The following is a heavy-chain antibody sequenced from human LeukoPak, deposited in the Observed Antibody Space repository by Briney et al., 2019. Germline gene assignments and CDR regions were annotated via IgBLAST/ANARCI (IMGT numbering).Heavy chain of an antibody. V-gene: IGHV3-21*01. CDR2: ISSSSSYI. J-gene: IGHJ5*02. CDR1: GFTFSSYS. Sequence: GGSLRLSCAASGFTFSSYSMNWVRQAPGKGLEWVSSISSSSSYIYYADSVKGRFTISRDNAKNSLYLQMNSLRAEDTAVYYCARGYSSSPNWFDPGAREPWSPSPQ. D-gene: IGHD6-13*01. CDR3: ARGYSSSPNWFDP.